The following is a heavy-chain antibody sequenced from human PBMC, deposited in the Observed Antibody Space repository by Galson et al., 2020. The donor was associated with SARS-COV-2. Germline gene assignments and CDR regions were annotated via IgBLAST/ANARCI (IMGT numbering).Heavy chain of an antibody. D-gene: IGHD3-3*01. CDR1: GFTFSSYA. CDR2: ISYDGSNK. Sequence: TGGSLRLSCAASGFTFSSYAMHWVRQAPGKGLEWVAVISYDGSNKYYADSVKGRFTISRDNSKNTLYLQMNSLRAEDTAVYYCAREHDFWSGYWFDLWGRGTLVTVSS. J-gene: IGHJ2*01. CDR3: AREHDFWSGYWFDL. V-gene: IGHV3-30-3*01.